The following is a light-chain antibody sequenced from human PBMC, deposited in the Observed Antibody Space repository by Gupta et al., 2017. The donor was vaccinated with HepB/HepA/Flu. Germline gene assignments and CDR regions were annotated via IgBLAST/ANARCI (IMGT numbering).Light chain of an antibody. CDR2: AAS. J-gene: IGKJ3*01. CDR1: QGISSY. V-gene: IGKV1-9*01. Sequence: DIQLTQSPSFLSASVGDRVTITCRASQGISSYLAWYQQKPGKAPKLLIYAASTWQSGVPSRFSGSGYGTELTLTISSRQQEDFASYYCQQLKSYPPFTFGHGTKVDIK. CDR3: QQLKSYPPFT.